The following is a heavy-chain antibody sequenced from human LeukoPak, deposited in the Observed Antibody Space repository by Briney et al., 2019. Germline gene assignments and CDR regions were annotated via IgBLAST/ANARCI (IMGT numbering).Heavy chain of an antibody. V-gene: IGHV1-3*01. CDR1: GYTFTTYT. Sequence: ASVKVSCKASGYTFTTYTMHWVRQAPGQRLEWMGWINAGNGNTKYSQKFQGRVTITRDTSASTAYMELSSLRSEDTAVYYCAREAVSGAFDIWGQGTMVTVSS. J-gene: IGHJ3*02. CDR3: AREAVSGAFDI. D-gene: IGHD6-19*01. CDR2: INAGNGNT.